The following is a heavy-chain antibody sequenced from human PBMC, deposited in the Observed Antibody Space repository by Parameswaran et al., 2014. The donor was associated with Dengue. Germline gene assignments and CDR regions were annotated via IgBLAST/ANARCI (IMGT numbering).Heavy chain of an antibody. CDR3: ATDRGGMATSY. V-gene: IGHV1-69-2*01. CDR2: VDPEDGET. Sequence: VRQAPGQGLEWMGLVDPEDGETIYAEKFQGRVTITADTSTDTAYMELSSQRSEDTAVYYCATDRGGMATSYWGQGTPGHRLL. D-gene: IGHD5-12*01. J-gene: IGHJ4*02.